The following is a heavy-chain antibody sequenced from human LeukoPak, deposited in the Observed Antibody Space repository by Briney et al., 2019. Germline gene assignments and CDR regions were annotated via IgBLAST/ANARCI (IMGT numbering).Heavy chain of an antibody. J-gene: IGHJ5*02. CDR1: GYTFTGYY. V-gene: IGHV1-2*02. D-gene: IGHD1-26*01. CDR2: INPNSGGT. CDR3: ARVLWEENSWLDP. Sequence: ASVKVSCKASGYTFTGYYMHWVRQAPGQGLEWMGWINPNSGGTSYAQKFQGRVTMTRDTSISTAYMELSRLRSDDTAVYYCARVLWEENSWLDPWGQGTLVTVSS.